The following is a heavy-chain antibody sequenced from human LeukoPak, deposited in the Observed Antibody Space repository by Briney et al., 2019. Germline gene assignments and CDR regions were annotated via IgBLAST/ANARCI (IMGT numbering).Heavy chain of an antibody. J-gene: IGHJ6*02. CDR2: ISYDGSNK. V-gene: IGHV3-30-3*01. D-gene: IGHD1-1*01. CDR1: GFTFSSYA. Sequence: GRSLRLSCAASGFTFSSYAMHWARQAPGKGLEWVAVISYDGSNKYYADSVKGRFTISRDNSKNTLYLQMNSLRAEDTAVYYCAREGTTYYYYYYGMDAWGQGTTVTVSS. CDR3: AREGTTYYYYYYGMDA.